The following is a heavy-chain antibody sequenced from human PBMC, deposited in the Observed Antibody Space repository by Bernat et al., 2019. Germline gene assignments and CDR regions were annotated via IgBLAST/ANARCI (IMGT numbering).Heavy chain of an antibody. Sequence: EVQLVESGGGLVQPGRSLRLSCTASGFTSGDYAMSWVRQAPGKGLEWVGFIRSKADGGPTDYAASVKGRLTIARDDSKSIAYLQMNSMKTEDTAVYYCTRARIVSHYYVWSWPAPYYCYMDVWGKGTTVTVSS. CDR1: GFTSGDYA. V-gene: IGHV3-49*04. D-gene: IGHD3-10*02. CDR3: TRARIVSHYYVWSWPAPYYCYMDV. CDR2: IRSKADGGPT. J-gene: IGHJ6*03.